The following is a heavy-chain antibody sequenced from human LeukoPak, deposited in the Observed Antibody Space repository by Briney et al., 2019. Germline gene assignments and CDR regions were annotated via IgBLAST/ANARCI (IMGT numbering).Heavy chain of an antibody. CDR3: ARVSQQLVNYYYYGMDV. D-gene: IGHD6-13*01. CDR1: GYTFTGYY. V-gene: IGHV1-2*02. CDR2: INPNSGGT. J-gene: IGHJ6*02. Sequence: ASVKVSCKASGYTFTGYYMHWVRQAPGQGLEWMGWINPNSGGTNYAQKFQGRVTMTRDTSISTAYMELSRLRSDDTAVYYCARVSQQLVNYYYYGMDVWGQGTTVTVSS.